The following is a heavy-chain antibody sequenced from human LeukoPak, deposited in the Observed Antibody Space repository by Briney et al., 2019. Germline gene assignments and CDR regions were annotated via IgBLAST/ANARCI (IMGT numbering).Heavy chain of an antibody. J-gene: IGHJ3*02. CDR2: IKEDGSER. V-gene: IGHV3-7*01. CDR3: ARGRDAFDI. CDR1: AFIFSGHW. Sequence: GGSLRLSCEGSAFIFSGHWMNWVRQTPGKGLEWVASIKEDGSERQYVDSVKGRFTISRDNAKNSLYLQMNSLRAEDTAVYYCARGRDAFDIWGQGTMVTVSS.